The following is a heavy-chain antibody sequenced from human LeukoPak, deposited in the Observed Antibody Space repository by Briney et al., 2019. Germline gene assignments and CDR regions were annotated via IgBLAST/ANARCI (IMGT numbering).Heavy chain of an antibody. J-gene: IGHJ3*02. CDR2: IDPSDSYT. Sequence: KVGESLKISCKGSGYSFTSYWISWVRQMPGKGLEWMGRIDPSDSYTNYSPSFQGHVTISADKTISTAYLQWSSLKASDTAMYYCASRNDYGDYSAFDIWGQGTMVTVSS. V-gene: IGHV5-10-1*01. D-gene: IGHD4-17*01. CDR3: ASRNDYGDYSAFDI. CDR1: GYSFTSYW.